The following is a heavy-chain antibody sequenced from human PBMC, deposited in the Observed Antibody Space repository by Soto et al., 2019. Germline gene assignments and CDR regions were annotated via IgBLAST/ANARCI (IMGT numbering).Heavy chain of an antibody. CDR3: ANPIPPTPGDY. CDR1: GFTFSSYG. V-gene: IGHV3-30*18. D-gene: IGHD2-2*02. Sequence: GGSLRLSCAASGFTFSSYGMHWVRQAPGKGLEWVAVISYDGSNKYYADSVKGRFTISRDNSKNTLYLQMNSLRAEDTAVYYCANPIPPTPGDYWGQGTLVTVSS. CDR2: ISYDGSNK. J-gene: IGHJ4*02.